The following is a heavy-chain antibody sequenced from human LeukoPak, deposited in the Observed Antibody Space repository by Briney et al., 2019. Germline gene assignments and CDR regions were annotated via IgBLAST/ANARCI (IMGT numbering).Heavy chain of an antibody. J-gene: IGHJ4*02. D-gene: IGHD3-16*01. V-gene: IGHV3-66*01. CDR1: RFTVSSNY. CDR3: ARGYVDDY. Sequence: PGGSLRLSCAASRFTVSSNYMSWVRQAPGKGLEWVSVIYSGNSTYYADSVRGRFTISRDNSKNTLYLQMISLRVEDTAVYCCARGYVDDYWGQGTLVTVSS. CDR2: IYSGNST.